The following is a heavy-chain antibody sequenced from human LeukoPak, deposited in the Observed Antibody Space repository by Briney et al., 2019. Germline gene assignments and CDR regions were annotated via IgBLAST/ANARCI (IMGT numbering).Heavy chain of an antibody. CDR1: GGSVSSGGYY. CDR3: ARGPAYRSGGSCYRYYFDY. D-gene: IGHD2-15*01. J-gene: IGHJ4*02. Sequence: SQTLSLTCTVSGGSVSSGGYYWSWIRQHPGKGLEWIGYIYYSGSTNYNPSLKSRVTISVDTSKNQFSLKLSSVTAADTAVYYCARGPAYRSGGSCYRYYFDYWGQGTLVTVSS. CDR2: IYYSGST. V-gene: IGHV4-61*08.